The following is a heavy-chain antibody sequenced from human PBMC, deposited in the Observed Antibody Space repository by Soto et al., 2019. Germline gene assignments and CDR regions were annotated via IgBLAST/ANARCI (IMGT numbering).Heavy chain of an antibody. V-gene: IGHV3-23*01. J-gene: IGHJ4*02. Sequence: DVQLLESGGGLLPPGGSLRLSCTASGFTFNKFAINWVRLAPGKGLEWVSRISGSGNSKHYADSVKGRLPISKDNSKNTLYLQMTSLGAGRTVVYYSAKAVVDCGSPYCPFGSWGQGTRVPCSS. CDR2: ISGSGNSK. CDR3: AKAVVDCGSPYCPFGS. D-gene: IGHD2-21*01. CDR1: GFTFNKFA.